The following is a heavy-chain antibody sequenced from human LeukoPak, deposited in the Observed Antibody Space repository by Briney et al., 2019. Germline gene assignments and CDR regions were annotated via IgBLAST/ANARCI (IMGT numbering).Heavy chain of an antibody. CDR2: ITTYNGNT. D-gene: IGHD3-16*02. Sequence: ASVKVSCKASGYTFTSYGISWVRQAPGQGLEWMGWITTYNGNTNYAQKFQGRVTMTTDTSTSTAYMELRSLRSDDTAVYYCAREELRLGELSFAYWSQGTLVTVSS. CDR1: GYTFTSYG. V-gene: IGHV1-18*01. J-gene: IGHJ4*02. CDR3: AREELRLGELSFAY.